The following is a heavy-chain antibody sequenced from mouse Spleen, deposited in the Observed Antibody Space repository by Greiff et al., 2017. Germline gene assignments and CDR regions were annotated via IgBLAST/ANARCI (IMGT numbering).Heavy chain of an antibody. CDR2: INPNNGGT. CDR3: ARAENGYWYFDV. J-gene: IGHJ1*01. CDR1: GYTFTDYY. Sequence: VQLQQSGPELVKPGASVKISCKASGYTFTDYYMNWVKQSHGKSLEWIGDINPNNGGTSYNQKFKGKATLTVDKSSSTAYMELRSLTSEDSAVYYCARAENGYWYFDVWGAGTTVTVSS. V-gene: IGHV1-26*01.